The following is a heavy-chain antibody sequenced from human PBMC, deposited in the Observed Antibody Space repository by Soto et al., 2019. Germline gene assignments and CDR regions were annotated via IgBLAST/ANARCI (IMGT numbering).Heavy chain of an antibody. Sequence: GGSLRLSCAASGFTFSSYGMHWVRQAPGKGLEWVAVIWYDGSNKYYADSVKGRFTISRDNSKNTLYLQMNSLRAEDTAVYYCARDHDYYGSEIYGMDVWGQGTTVTVSS. V-gene: IGHV3-33*01. CDR3: ARDHDYYGSEIYGMDV. J-gene: IGHJ6*02. D-gene: IGHD3-10*01. CDR2: IWYDGSNK. CDR1: GFTFSSYG.